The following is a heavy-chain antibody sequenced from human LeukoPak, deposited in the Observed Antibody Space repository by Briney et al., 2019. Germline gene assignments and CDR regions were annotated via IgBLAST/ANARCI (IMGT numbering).Heavy chain of an antibody. V-gene: IGHV3-74*01. Sequence: GGSLRLSCAASGFTFSNYWMHWVRQAPGKGLVWVSRINSDGINTSYADSVKGRFTISRDNSKNTLYLQMNSLRAEDTAVYYCANAAGTFDYWGQGTLVTVSS. D-gene: IGHD6-13*01. CDR3: ANAAGTFDY. CDR1: GFTFSNYW. CDR2: INSDGINT. J-gene: IGHJ4*02.